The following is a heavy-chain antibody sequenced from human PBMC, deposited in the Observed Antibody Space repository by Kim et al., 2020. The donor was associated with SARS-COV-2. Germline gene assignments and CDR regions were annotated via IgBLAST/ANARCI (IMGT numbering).Heavy chain of an antibody. Sequence: SNPSLKSRVTISVDTSKNQFSLKLSSVTAADTAVYYCARAAARSGYYSDYWGQGTLVTVSS. D-gene: IGHD3-22*01. J-gene: IGHJ4*02. V-gene: IGHV4-31*02. CDR3: ARAAARSGYYSDY.